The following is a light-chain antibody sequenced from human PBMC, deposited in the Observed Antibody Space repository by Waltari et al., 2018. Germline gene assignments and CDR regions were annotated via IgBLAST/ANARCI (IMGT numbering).Light chain of an antibody. CDR2: GQD. Sequence: SSELTQDPAVSVALGQTVSIPCQGDSLRRYYPSWYQQRPGQAPILILYGQDNRPSGIPDRFSGSTSGNTASLTITGAQAEDEADYYCLSRDTTSTRVFGGGTRLTV. CDR1: SLRRYY. J-gene: IGLJ3*02. CDR3: LSRDTTSTRV. V-gene: IGLV3-19*01.